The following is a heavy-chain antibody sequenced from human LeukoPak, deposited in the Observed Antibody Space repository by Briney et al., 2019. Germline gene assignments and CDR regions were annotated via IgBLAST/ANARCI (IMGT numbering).Heavy chain of an antibody. CDR2: ISYDGSNK. D-gene: IGHD3-3*01. J-gene: IGHJ6*03. CDR3: AREERNYDFWSGYYGPTRYYYYYMDV. V-gene: IGHV3-30-3*01. CDR1: GFTFSSYA. Sequence: GGSLRLSCAASGFTFSSYAMHWVRQAPGKGLEWVAVISYDGSNKYYADSVKGRLTISRDNSKNTLYLQMNSLRAEDTAVYYCAREERNYDFWSGYYGPTRYYYYYMDVWGKGTTVTVSS.